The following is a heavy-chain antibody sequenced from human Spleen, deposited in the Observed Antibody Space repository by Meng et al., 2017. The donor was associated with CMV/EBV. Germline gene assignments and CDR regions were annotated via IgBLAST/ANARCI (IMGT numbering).Heavy chain of an antibody. CDR1: GYTFTSYY. Sequence: ASVKVSCKASGYTFTSYYMHWVRQAPGQGLEWMGIINPSGGSTSYAQKFQGRVTMTRDTSTSTVYMELSSLRSEDTDVYYCARAATYRYYDFCSGYNDAFDIWGQGTMVTVSS. CDR2: INPSGGST. CDR3: ARAATYRYYDFCSGYNDAFDI. D-gene: IGHD3-3*01. V-gene: IGHV1-46*01. J-gene: IGHJ3*02.